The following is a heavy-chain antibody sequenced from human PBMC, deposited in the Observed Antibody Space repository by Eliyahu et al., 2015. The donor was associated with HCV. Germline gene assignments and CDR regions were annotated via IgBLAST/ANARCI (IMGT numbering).Heavy chain of an antibody. V-gene: IGHV4-59*01. CDR3: ARATVYGGAFDI. J-gene: IGHJ3*02. D-gene: IGHD3-16*01. CDR2: IYHSGNT. CDR1: GGSISTYY. Sequence: QVQLQESGPGLVKASETLSLTCXVSGGSISTYYWNWIRQTPGKGLEWIAYIYHSGNTYYNPSLKSRVTISVDTSKNQFSLKLTSVAAADTAVYYCARATVYGGAFDIWGQGTMVNVSS.